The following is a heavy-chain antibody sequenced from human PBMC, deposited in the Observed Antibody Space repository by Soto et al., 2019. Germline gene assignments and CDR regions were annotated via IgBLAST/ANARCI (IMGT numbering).Heavy chain of an antibody. J-gene: IGHJ5*02. V-gene: IGHV2-5*01. Sequence: QITLKESGPTLVTPRQTLTLTCTFSGFSLDTRGVGVGWVRQPPGKALEWLALIYGNDEQRLNPSLQSRLTIAKDTPKSQVDLTMTNMDPVDTATYFCAHRLSAAGLFDHWGQGTLVSVSS. CDR1: GFSLDTRGVG. D-gene: IGHD6-13*01. CDR3: AHRLSAAGLFDH. CDR2: IYGNDEQ.